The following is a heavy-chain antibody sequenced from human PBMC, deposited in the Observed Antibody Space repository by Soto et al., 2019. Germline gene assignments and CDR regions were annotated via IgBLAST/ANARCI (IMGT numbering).Heavy chain of an antibody. J-gene: IGHJ3*02. V-gene: IGHV4-59*02. CDR3: ARDGYYGVTNDAFDI. Sequence: PSETLSLTCNVSGGSVSGYHWSWIRQPPGKGLEWIGYINNNGNTNYNPSLKSRVTISVDTSKNQFSLKLSSVTAADTAVYYCARDGYYGVTNDAFDIWGQGTMVTVSS. D-gene: IGHD4-17*01. CDR1: GGSVSGYH. CDR2: INNNGNT.